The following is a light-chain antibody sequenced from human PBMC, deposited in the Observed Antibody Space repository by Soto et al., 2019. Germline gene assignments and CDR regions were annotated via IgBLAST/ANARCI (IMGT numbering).Light chain of an antibody. Sequence: EIVLTQSPGTLSLSPGERATLSCRASQSVGNNYLAWNQQKPGQAPRLLIYNTSKRATGISDRFSGSGSGTDFTLTISRLEPEDFAVFYCHQYANSPQTFGQGTRLEIK. CDR1: QSVGNNY. CDR2: NTS. CDR3: HQYANSPQT. V-gene: IGKV3-20*01. J-gene: IGKJ5*01.